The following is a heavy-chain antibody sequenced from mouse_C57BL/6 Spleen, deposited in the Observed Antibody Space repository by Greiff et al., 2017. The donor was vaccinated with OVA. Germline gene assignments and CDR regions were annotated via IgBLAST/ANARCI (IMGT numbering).Heavy chain of an antibody. J-gene: IGHJ2*01. CDR1: GYSITSGYY. CDR3: ARGSSWDY. D-gene: IGHD1-1*01. CDR2: ISYDGSN. V-gene: IGHV3-6*01. Sequence: EVQLQESGPGLVKPSQSLSLTCSVTGYSITSGYYWNWIRQFPGNKLEWMGYISYDGSNNYNPSLKNRISITRDTSKNQFFLKLNSVTTEDTATYYCARGSSWDYWGQGTTLTVSS.